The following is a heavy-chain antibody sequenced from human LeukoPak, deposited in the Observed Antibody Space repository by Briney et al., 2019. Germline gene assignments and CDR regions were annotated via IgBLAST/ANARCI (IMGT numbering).Heavy chain of an antibody. J-gene: IGHJ4*02. CDR1: GYSISSGYY. Sequence: SETLSPTCAVSGYSISSGYYWGWIRQPPGKGLEWIGSIYHSGSTYYNPSLKSRVTISVDTSKNQFSLKLSSVTAADTAVYYCARQGPRIAVAVEIPFDYWGQGTLVTVSS. CDR2: IYHSGST. V-gene: IGHV4-38-2*01. CDR3: ARQGPRIAVAVEIPFDY. D-gene: IGHD6-19*01.